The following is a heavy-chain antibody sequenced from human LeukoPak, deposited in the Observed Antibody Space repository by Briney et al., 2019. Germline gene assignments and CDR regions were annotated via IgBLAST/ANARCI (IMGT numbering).Heavy chain of an antibody. CDR1: GFTFSNYA. D-gene: IGHD3-3*01. V-gene: IGHV3-23*01. J-gene: IGHJ6*03. CDR3: ATGQFGVLIIGYYYYYLDV. CDR2: ISDTGLTT. Sequence: GGSLRLSCAASGFTFSNYAMTWVRQAPGEGLEWVSTISDTGLTTCYADSVKGRFTISRDNSDSTLSLQMSSLRAEDTALYYCATGQFGVLIIGYYYYYLDVWGKGTTVTVSS.